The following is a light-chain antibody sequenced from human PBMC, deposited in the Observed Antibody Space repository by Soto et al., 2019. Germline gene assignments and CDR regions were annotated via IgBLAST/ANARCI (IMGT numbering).Light chain of an antibody. V-gene: IGKV3-15*01. Sequence: EIVMTQSPATLSVSPGERVTLSCRASQSIYNKVAWYQQKPGQAPRLLIYGASTRATGIPARFSGSGSGTEFTLTISSLQSEDFAVYYCQQYNNWPPVTFGQGTKVDIK. CDR1: QSIYNK. CDR2: GAS. CDR3: QQYNNWPPVT. J-gene: IGKJ1*01.